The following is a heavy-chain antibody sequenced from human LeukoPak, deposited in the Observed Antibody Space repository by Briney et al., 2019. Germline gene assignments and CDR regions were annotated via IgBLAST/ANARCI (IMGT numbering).Heavy chain of an antibody. CDR1: GYTFTSYG. CDR3: ARSRVKWLVSFHPYHDAFDI. V-gene: IGHV1-18*01. D-gene: IGHD6-19*01. CDR2: ISAYNGNT. Sequence: ASVKVSCKASGYTFTSYGISWVRQAPGQGLEWMGWISAYNGNTNYAQKLQGRVTMTTDTSTSTAYMELRSLRSDDTAMYYCARSRVKWLVSFHPYHDAFDIWGQGTMVTVSS. J-gene: IGHJ3*02.